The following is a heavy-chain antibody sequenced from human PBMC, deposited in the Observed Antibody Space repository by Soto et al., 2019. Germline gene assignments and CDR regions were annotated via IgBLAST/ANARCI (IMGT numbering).Heavy chain of an antibody. Sequence: PSETLSLTCTVSGGSISSYYWSWIRQPPGKGLEWIGYIYYSGSTNYNPSLKSRVTISVDTSKNQFSLKLSSVTAADTAVYYCASTGSGWRRYYYYYMDVWGKGTTVT. V-gene: IGHV4-59*01. CDR3: ASTGSGWRRYYYYYMDV. CDR2: IYYSGST. J-gene: IGHJ6*03. D-gene: IGHD6-19*01. CDR1: GGSISSYY.